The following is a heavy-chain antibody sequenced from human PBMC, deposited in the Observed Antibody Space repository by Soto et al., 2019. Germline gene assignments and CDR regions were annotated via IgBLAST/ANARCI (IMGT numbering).Heavy chain of an antibody. CDR3: AREAAAGYLNWFDP. J-gene: IGHJ5*02. CDR2: ISSSSSTI. Sequence: PGGSLGLPCAASGLTFSSYSMNWVRQPQGKGLEWVSYISSSSSTIYYADSVKGRFTISRDNAKNSLYLQMNSLRDEDTAVYYCAREAAAGYLNWFDPWGQGTLVTVSS. CDR1: GLTFSSYS. D-gene: IGHD6-13*01. V-gene: IGHV3-48*02.